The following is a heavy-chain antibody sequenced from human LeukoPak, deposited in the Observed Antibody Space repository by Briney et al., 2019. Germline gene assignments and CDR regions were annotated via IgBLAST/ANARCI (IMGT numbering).Heavy chain of an antibody. CDR3: AMYYCARGLTSLQYLRDMDV. J-gene: IGHJ6*03. V-gene: IGHV4-34*01. CDR1: AGPSVVAT. CDR2: MYYREKT. D-gene: IGHD3-10*01. Sequence: KASETLSLTLSVAGPSVVATGAGSAWIRLPPGKGLEWIGSMYYREKTYYNPSLKSRVTISVDTFTKDSSKELSSLTLTAMAVYYWAMYYCARGLTSLQYLRDMDVWGKGTTVTVSS.